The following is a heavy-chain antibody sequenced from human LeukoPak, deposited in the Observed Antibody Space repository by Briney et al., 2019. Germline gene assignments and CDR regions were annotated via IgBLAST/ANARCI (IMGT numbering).Heavy chain of an antibody. J-gene: IGHJ3*02. D-gene: IGHD2-21*02. CDR1: GFTFSSYD. V-gene: IGHV3-13*01. Sequence: GGSLRLSCAASGFTFSSYDMHWVRQATGKGLEWVSAIGTAGDTYYPGSVKGRFTISRENAKNSLYLQMNSLRAEDTAVYYCARDQYCGGDCYSASDAFDIWGQGTMVTVSS. CDR2: IGTAGDT. CDR3: ARDQYCGGDCYSASDAFDI.